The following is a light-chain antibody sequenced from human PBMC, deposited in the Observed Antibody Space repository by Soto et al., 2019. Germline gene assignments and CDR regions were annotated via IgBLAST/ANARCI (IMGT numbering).Light chain of an antibody. J-gene: IGKJ1*01. CDR3: QQSYSSPTT. CDR1: QNIDTY. V-gene: IGKV1-39*01. Sequence: DIQMTQSPPALSASVGDRVTITCRASQNIDTYLNWYHQKPGKAPELLIHDASSLQSGVPSRFSGSGSGTDFTLTISSLQPEDFAVYYCQQSYSSPTTFGQGTKVDIK. CDR2: DAS.